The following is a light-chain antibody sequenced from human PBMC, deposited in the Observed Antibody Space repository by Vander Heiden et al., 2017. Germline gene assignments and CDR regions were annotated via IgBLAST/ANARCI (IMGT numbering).Light chain of an antibody. CDR3: LQYDNLPPI. J-gene: IGKJ3*01. V-gene: IGKV1-33*01. Sequence: DIQMTQSPSSLSASVGDSVTITCQASQDISRHLNWYQHKPGRAPNLLIYDAFKLERGVPSRFSGSGSGTEFTFTIKNLQPEDFATYYCLQYDNLPPIFGPGTKVDLK. CDR1: QDISRH. CDR2: DAF.